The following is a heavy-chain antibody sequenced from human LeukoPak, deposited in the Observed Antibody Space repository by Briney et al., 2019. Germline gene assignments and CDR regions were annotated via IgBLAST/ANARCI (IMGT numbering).Heavy chain of an antibody. D-gene: IGHD4-23*01. CDR3: VRQEPYGGKTFDP. Sequence: TGGSLRLSCAASGFIFSSAWMSWVRQAPGKGLEWISYISTDSTTIYYADSVRGRFTISRDNAKNSLYLQMNRLRAEDTAVYYCVRQEPYGGKTFDPWGQGTLVTVSS. CDR1: GFIFSSAW. J-gene: IGHJ5*02. V-gene: IGHV3-48*01. CDR2: ISTDSTTI.